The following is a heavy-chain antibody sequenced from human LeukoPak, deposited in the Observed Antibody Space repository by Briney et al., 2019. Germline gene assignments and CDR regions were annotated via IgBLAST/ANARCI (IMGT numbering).Heavy chain of an antibody. V-gene: IGHV3-11*04. CDR2: ITNSGSPT. CDR3: AREASGNYYVFDS. J-gene: IGHJ4*02. CDR1: GFSFSNYY. Sequence: GGSLRLSCAASGFSFSNYYMSWIRQAPGKGLEWVSYITNSGSPTHYADAVKGRFTISRDNVKKSVHLHMTSLRAEDTGVYYCAREASGNYYVFDSWGQGTLVTVSS. D-gene: IGHD1-26*01.